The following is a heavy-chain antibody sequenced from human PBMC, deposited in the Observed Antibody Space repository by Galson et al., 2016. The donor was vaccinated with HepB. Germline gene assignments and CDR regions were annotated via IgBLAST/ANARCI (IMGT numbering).Heavy chain of an antibody. Sequence: SVKVSCKASGYPYISYGINWVRQAPGQGLEWMGWMSASNGNTDYAQKFHGRVTMTTDTSTNTAYMELRSLRSDDTAMYYCARSSFGVSNPWGQGTLVTVSP. D-gene: IGHD3-3*01. J-gene: IGHJ5*02. CDR3: ARSSFGVSNP. CDR2: MSASNGNT. V-gene: IGHV1-18*01. CDR1: GYPYISYG.